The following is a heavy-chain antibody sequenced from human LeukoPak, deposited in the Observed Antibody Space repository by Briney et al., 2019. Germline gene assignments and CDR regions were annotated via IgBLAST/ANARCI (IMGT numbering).Heavy chain of an antibody. J-gene: IGHJ3*02. CDR2: IDPGDSDT. Sequence: GESLKISCKGSGYSFTNYWIGWVRQMPGKGLEWMGIIDPGDSDTRYSPSFQGQVTISADKSISTAYLQWSSLKASDTAIYYCARRGVVAATDDAFDIWAKGQWSPSLQ. D-gene: IGHD2-15*01. V-gene: IGHV5-51*01. CDR1: GYSFTNYW. CDR3: ARRGVVAATDDAFDI.